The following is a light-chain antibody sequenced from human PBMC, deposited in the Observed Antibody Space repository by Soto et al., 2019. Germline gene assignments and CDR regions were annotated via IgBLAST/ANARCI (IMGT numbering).Light chain of an antibody. V-gene: IGKV1-5*01. CDR1: QSISSW. CDR3: QQYNSYSWT. Sequence: DIQMTQSPSTLSASVGDIVNITCRASQSISSWLAWYQQKPGKAPKLLIYDASSLESGVPSRFSGSGSGTEFTLTISSLQPDDFATYYCQQYNSYSWTFGQGTKVDIK. CDR2: DAS. J-gene: IGKJ1*01.